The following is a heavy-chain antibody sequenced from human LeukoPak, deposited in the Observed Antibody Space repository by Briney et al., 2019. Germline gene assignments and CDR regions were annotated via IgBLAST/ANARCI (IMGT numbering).Heavy chain of an antibody. CDR2: INPNSGGT. CDR1: GYTLTAYY. J-gene: IGHJ3*02. V-gene: IGHV1-2*06. CDR3: ARDLSGISSATDAFDM. D-gene: IGHD1-14*01. Sequence: ASVKVSCKTSGYTLTAYYIHWVRQAPGQGLEWMGRINPNSGGTDSAQKFQGRVTMTRDTYMNTAYMELSRLRSDDRAVYYCARDLSGISSATDAFDMWGQGTMVTVSS.